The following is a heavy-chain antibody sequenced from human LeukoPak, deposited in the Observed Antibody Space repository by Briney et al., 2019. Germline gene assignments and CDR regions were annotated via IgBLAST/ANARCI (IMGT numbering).Heavy chain of an antibody. Sequence: GGSLRLSCAASEFTFSSYAMSWVRQAPGKGLEWVSAISGSGGSTYYADSVKGRFTISRDNSKNTLYLQMNSLRAEDTAVYYCAKEVVTMIVVVTDYFDYWGQGTLVTVSS. J-gene: IGHJ4*02. V-gene: IGHV3-23*01. CDR3: AKEVVTMIVVVTDYFDY. CDR1: EFTFSSYA. CDR2: ISGSGGST. D-gene: IGHD3-22*01.